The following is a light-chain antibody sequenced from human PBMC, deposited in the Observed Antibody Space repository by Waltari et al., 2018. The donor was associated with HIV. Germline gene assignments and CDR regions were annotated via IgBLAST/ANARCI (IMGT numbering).Light chain of an antibody. CDR1: SSNIGGNT. Sequence: QSVLTQPPSASGTPGQRVTISCFGSSSNIGGNTVNWYLQFPGSAPQLLMYSTDQRPSGVPARFSGSKSGTSASLAISGLQSEDEADYYCATWDDSLSGPVFGGGTKVTVV. CDR3: ATWDDSLSGPV. J-gene: IGLJ3*02. V-gene: IGLV1-44*01. CDR2: STD.